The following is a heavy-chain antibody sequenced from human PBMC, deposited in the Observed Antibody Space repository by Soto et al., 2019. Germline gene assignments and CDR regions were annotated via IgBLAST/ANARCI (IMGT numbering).Heavy chain of an antibody. CDR1: GGTFSSYP. D-gene: IGHD1-26*01. V-gene: IGHV1-69*01. Sequence: VQLVQSGAEVKKPGSSAKVSCGASGGTFSSYPINWVRQAPGQGIEWMGVIIPFFGTSNYAQKFQGRVTITADESTSTSYMELRSRRSEYTAVYYCARVGHINNYGMAVWGQGTTVTGSS. CDR2: IIPFFGTS. J-gene: IGHJ6*02. CDR3: ARVGHINNYGMAV.